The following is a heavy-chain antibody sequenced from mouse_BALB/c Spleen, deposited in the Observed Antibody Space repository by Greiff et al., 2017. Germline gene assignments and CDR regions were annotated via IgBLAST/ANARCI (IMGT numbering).Heavy chain of an antibody. J-gene: IGHJ4*01. CDR1: GFTFSSYT. Sequence: DVMLVESGGGLVQPGGSLKLSCAASGFTFSSYTMSWVRQTPEKRLEWVAYISNCGGSTYYPDTVKGRFTISRDNAKNTLYLQMSSLKSEDTAMYYCARVPHAMDYWGQGTSVTVSS. CDR3: ARVPHAMDY. D-gene: IGHD5-1*01. CDR2: ISNCGGST. V-gene: IGHV5-12-2*01.